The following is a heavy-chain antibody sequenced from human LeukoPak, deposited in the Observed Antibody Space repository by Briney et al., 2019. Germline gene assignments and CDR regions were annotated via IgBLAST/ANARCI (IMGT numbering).Heavy chain of an antibody. CDR3: ATGSMVRGLDPYYFDY. V-gene: IGHV1-24*01. CDR1: GNTLTELS. Sequence: ASVKVSCKVSGNTLTELSMHWVRQAPGKGLEWMGGFDPEDGETIYAQKFQGRVTMTEDTSTDTAYMELSSLRSEDTAVYYCATGSMVRGLDPYYFDYWGQGTLVTVSS. D-gene: IGHD3-10*01. CDR2: FDPEDGET. J-gene: IGHJ4*02.